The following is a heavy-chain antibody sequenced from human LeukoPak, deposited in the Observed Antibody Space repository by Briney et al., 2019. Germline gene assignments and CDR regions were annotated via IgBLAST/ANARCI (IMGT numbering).Heavy chain of an antibody. D-gene: IGHD2-21*02. Sequence: PSETLSLTCTVSGGSISSGGYYWSWIRQHPGKGLEWIGYIYYSGSTYYNPSLKSRVTISVDTSKNQFSLKLSSVTAADTAVYYCARVQNCGGDCLCPIPANYGMDVWGQGTTVTVSS. CDR2: IYYSGST. CDR3: ARVQNCGGDCLCPIPANYGMDV. CDR1: GGSISSGGYY. V-gene: IGHV4-31*03. J-gene: IGHJ6*02.